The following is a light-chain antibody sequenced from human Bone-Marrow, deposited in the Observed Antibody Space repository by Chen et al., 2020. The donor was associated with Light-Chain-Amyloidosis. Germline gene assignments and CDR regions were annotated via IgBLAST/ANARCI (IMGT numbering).Light chain of an antibody. CDR2: DAA. CDR3: QQYDNLPLT. Sequence: DIQMTQSPSSLSASVGDRVTITCRASQDIRNYLNWYQQKPGKAPKLLIYDAANLETGVPSRFSGSGSETDFSFTISSLQPEDFATYYCQQYDNLPLTFGGGTKVEIK. V-gene: IGKV1-33*01. J-gene: IGKJ4*01. CDR1: QDIRNY.